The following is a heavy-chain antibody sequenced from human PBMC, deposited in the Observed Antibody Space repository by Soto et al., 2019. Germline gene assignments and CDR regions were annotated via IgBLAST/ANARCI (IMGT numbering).Heavy chain of an antibody. CDR3: AHRRPYSNSPEYFFDY. J-gene: IGHJ4*02. D-gene: IGHD6-6*01. Sequence: QITLKESGPTLVKPTQTLTLTCTFSGFSLSTSGVDVGWIRQPPGKALEWLARIYWDDDKRYKPSLKSRLTSPNGTSRNQVVLTMTNMDPLDTATYYYAHRRPYSNSPEYFFDYWGQGTLVTVSS. CDR2: IYWDDDK. V-gene: IGHV2-5*02. CDR1: GFSLSTSGVD.